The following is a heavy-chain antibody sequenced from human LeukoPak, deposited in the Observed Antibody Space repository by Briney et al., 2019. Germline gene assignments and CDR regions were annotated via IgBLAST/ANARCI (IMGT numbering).Heavy chain of an antibody. V-gene: IGHV3-21*01. D-gene: IGHD3-22*01. CDR1: GFTFSSYS. CDR3: ARDISASSGYPDY. J-gene: IGHJ4*02. CDR2: ISSSSSYI. Sequence: GGSLRLSCAASGFTFSSYSMNWVRQAPGKGLEWVSSISSSSSYIYYAGSVKGRFTISRDNAKNSLYLQMNSLRAEDTAVYYCARDISASSGYPDYWGQGTLVTVSS.